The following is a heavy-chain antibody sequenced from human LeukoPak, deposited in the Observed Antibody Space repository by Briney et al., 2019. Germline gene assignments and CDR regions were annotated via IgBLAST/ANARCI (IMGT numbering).Heavy chain of an antibody. Sequence: SETLSLTCTGSGGSISSSGYYWGWIRQPPGKGLEWIGAIYYSGSTYYNPSLKSRVAISADTSKHQLSLRLSSVTAADTAVYYCASISSSWTEYFQHWGQGTLVTVSS. D-gene: IGHD6-13*01. CDR2: IYYSGST. CDR3: ASISSSWTEYFQH. CDR1: GGSISSSGYY. V-gene: IGHV4-39*01. J-gene: IGHJ1*01.